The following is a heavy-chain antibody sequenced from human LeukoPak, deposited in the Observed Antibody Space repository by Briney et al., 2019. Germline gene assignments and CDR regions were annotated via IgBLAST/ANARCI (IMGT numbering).Heavy chain of an antibody. CDR2: ISWNSDTI. CDR3: AKDTGGWPYYFDY. J-gene: IGHJ4*02. Sequence: GGSLRLSCAASGSTFDDYAMHWVRQAPGKGLEWVSGISWNSDTIGYADSVKGRFTISRDNAKNSLYLQMNSLRAEDTAFYYCAKDTGGWPYYFDYWGQGTLVTVSS. CDR1: GSTFDDYA. V-gene: IGHV3-9*01. D-gene: IGHD6-19*01.